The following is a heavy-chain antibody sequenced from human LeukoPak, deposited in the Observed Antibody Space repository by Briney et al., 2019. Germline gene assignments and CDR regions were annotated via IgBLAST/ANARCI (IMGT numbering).Heavy chain of an antibody. CDR1: GGSIRSSSYY. Sequence: SETLSLTCTVAGGSIRSSSYYWGWIREPPGKGLEWIGSIYYSGSTYYNPSLKSRVTISVDTSKNQFSLKLSSVTAADTAVYYCARLENDIGATSGGDYWGQGTLVTVSS. CDR2: IYYSGST. D-gene: IGHD3-9*01. CDR3: ARLENDIGATSGGDY. J-gene: IGHJ4*02. V-gene: IGHV4-39*07.